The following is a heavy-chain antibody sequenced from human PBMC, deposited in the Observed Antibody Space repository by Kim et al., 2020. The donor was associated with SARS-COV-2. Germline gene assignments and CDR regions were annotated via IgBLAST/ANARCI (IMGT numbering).Heavy chain of an antibody. CDR3: ARKVQLWSAEFDY. J-gene: IGHJ4*02. Sequence: SETLSLTCTVSGASVSSGDYYWSWIRQPPGEGLEWIGYIYYSVRTNYNPSLKSRGIISLDTSKNQFSLKLSSVTAADTAVYYCARKVQLWSAEFDYWGQG. CDR1: GASVSSGDYY. CDR2: IYYSVRT. D-gene: IGHD5-18*01. V-gene: IGHV4-61*08.